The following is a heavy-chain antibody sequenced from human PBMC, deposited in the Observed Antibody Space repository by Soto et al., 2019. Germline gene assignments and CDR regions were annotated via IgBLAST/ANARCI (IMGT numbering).Heavy chain of an antibody. CDR1: GGSISSYY. D-gene: IGHD4-17*01. Sequence: SETLSLTCTVSGGSISSYYWSWIRQPPGKGLEWIGYIYYSGSTNYNPSLKSRVTISVDTSKNQFSLKLSSVTAADTAVYYCARDYSTVNPYWFDPWGQGTLVTVS. J-gene: IGHJ5*02. CDR3: ARDYSTVNPYWFDP. CDR2: IYYSGST. V-gene: IGHV4-59*12.